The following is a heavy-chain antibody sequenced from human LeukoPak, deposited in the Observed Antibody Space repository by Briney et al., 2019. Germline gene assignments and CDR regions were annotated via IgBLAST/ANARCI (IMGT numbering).Heavy chain of an antibody. CDR2: ISSGSTYT. Sequence: GSLRLSCAASGFTFSSYSMNWVRQAPGKGLEWVTSISSGSTYTYYADSVKGRFTISRDNAKNSLYLQMNSLRAEDTAVYYCARTGYGYNYFDYWGQGTLVTVSS. D-gene: IGHD3-16*01. J-gene: IGHJ4*02. V-gene: IGHV3-21*01. CDR1: GFTFSSYS. CDR3: ARTGYGYNYFDY.